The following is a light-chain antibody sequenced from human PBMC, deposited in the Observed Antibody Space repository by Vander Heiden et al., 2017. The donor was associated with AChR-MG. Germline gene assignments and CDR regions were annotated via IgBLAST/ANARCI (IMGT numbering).Light chain of an antibody. CDR2: EDK. Sequence: NFMLTQPHSVSESPGKTVTISCSRSTGSIASASVQWYQQRPGSVPTTVIYEDKQRPSGVPDRFSGSIDRSSNSASLTISGLKTEDEADYYCQSYDRNQRVFGGGTKLTVV. V-gene: IGLV6-57*03. CDR3: QSYDRNQRV. CDR1: TGSIASAS. J-gene: IGLJ3*02.